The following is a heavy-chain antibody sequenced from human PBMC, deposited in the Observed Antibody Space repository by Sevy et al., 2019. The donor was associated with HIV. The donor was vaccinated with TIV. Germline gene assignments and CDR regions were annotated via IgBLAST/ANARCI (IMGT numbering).Heavy chain of an antibody. CDR2: ISYNGNNK. J-gene: IGHJ6*02. V-gene: IGHV3-30*04. D-gene: IGHD2-2*01. CDR3: AREGLVPTATADRYYFYGMDI. CDR1: GFTLSFYA. Sequence: GGSLRLSCTGSGFTLSFYAMHWVRQAPGKGLEWVAVISYNGNNKKYAHSVKGRFTISRDNSKNTVYLQMNSLRGEDTAAYYCAREGLVPTATADRYYFYGMDIWGQGTTVTVSS.